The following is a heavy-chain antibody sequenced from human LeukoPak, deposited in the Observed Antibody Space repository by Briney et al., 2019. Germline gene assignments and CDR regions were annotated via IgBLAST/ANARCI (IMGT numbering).Heavy chain of an antibody. J-gene: IGHJ6*02. CDR2: ISYDGSNK. CDR1: GFTFSSYA. CDR3: ARVGVPYYYYGMDV. Sequence: PGGSLRLSCAASGFTFSSYAMHWVRQAPGEGLEWVAVISYDGSNKYYADSVKGRFTISRDNSKNTLYLQMNSLRAEDTAVYYCARVGVPYYYYGMDVWGQGTTVTVSS. V-gene: IGHV3-30-3*01.